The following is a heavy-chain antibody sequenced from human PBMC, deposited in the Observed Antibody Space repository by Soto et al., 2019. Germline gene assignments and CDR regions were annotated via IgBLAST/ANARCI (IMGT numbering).Heavy chain of an antibody. CDR2: IFSSGTT. D-gene: IGHD3-16*01. J-gene: IGHJ6*04. Sequence: SETLSLTCTVSGDSISSGNKYWSWIRQPPGKGLEWIGYIFSSGTTYYNPSLKSRLTMSLDASQNQFSLKLNSLTDADTAVYFCARVPSPFDYYYAMDVWGKGTTVTVSS. CDR3: ARVPSPFDYYYAMDV. CDR1: GDSISSGNKY. V-gene: IGHV4-30-4*01.